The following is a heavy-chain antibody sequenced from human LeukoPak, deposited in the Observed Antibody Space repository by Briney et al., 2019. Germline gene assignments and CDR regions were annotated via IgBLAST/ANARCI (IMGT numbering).Heavy chain of an antibody. Sequence: GGSLILSCAASGFTFSSYSMNWVRQAPGKGLEWVSSISSSSSYIYYADSLKGRFTISRDSARNSLYLQMNSLRAEDTAVYYCASGGDRDYMDVWGKGTTVTVSS. J-gene: IGHJ6*03. V-gene: IGHV3-21*01. D-gene: IGHD3-16*02. CDR3: ASGGDRDYMDV. CDR1: GFTFSSYS. CDR2: ISSSSSYI.